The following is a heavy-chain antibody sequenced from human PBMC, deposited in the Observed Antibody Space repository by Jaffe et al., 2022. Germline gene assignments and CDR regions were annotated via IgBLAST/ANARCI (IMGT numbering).Heavy chain of an antibody. CDR1: GFTFSSYA. V-gene: IGHV3-23*01. J-gene: IGHJ4*02. CDR3: AKDNSDFWSGYFDRAGGLFDY. D-gene: IGHD3-3*01. CDR2: ISGSGGST. Sequence: EVQLLESGGGLVQPGGSLRLSCAASGFTFSSYAMSWVRQAPGKGLEWVSAISGSGGSTYYADSVKGRFTISRDNSKNTLYLQMNSLRAEDTAVYYCAKDNSDFWSGYFDRAGGLFDYWGQGTLVTVSS.